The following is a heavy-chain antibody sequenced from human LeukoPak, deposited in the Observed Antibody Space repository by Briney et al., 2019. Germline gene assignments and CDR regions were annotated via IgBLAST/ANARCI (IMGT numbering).Heavy chain of an antibody. J-gene: IGHJ4*02. Sequence: PSETLSLTCAVYGGSFSGYYWSWIRQPPGKGLEWIGEINHSGSTNYNPSLKSRVTISVDTSKNQFSLKLSSVTAADTAVYYCARHRYDFWSGYSDYWGQGTLVTVSS. CDR3: ARHRYDFWSGYSDY. CDR2: INHSGST. D-gene: IGHD3-3*01. CDR1: GGSFSGYY. V-gene: IGHV4-34*01.